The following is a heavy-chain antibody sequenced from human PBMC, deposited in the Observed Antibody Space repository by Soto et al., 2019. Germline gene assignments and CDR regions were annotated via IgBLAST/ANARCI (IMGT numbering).Heavy chain of an antibody. CDR2: ISKDSGGST. CDR3: AKDDGTTIALRYFDWLVYFDY. Sequence: GGSLRLCCAASGFIFRDWFMSWIRQAPGKGLEWISYISKDSGGSTYYADSVKGRFTISRDNSKNTLYLQMNSLRAEDTAVYYCAKDDGTTIALRYFDWLVYFDYWGQGTLVTVSS. J-gene: IGHJ4*02. V-gene: IGHV3-23*01. CDR1: GFIFRDWF. D-gene: IGHD3-9*01.